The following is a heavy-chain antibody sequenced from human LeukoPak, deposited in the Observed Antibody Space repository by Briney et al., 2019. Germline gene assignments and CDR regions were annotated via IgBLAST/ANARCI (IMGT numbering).Heavy chain of an antibody. V-gene: IGHV3-30*18. D-gene: IGHD3-22*01. J-gene: IGHJ3*02. Sequence: GGSLRLSCAASGFTFSSYGMHWVRQAPGKGLEWVAALSHDGNNEFYADSVKGRFTISRDNSKSTLYLQMNSLRAEDTAIYYCAKDIGDSTGYYSDAFDIWGHGTMVTVSS. CDR1: GFTFSSYG. CDR2: LSHDGNNE. CDR3: AKDIGDSTGYYSDAFDI.